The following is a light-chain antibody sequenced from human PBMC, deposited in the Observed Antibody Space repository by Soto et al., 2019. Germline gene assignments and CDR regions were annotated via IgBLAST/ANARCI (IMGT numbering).Light chain of an antibody. CDR3: AAWDDSLNAFYV. J-gene: IGLJ1*01. CDR1: SSNIGSNT. Sequence: QSVLTQPPSASGTPGQRVTISCSGSSSNIGSNTVNWDQQLPGTAPKLLIYSNNQRPSGVPDRFSGSKSGTSASLAISGLQSEDEADYYCAAWDDSLNAFYVFGTGTKVTVL. V-gene: IGLV1-44*01. CDR2: SNN.